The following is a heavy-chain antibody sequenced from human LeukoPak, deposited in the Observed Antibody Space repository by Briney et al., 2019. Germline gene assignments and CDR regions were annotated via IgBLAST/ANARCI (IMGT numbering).Heavy chain of an antibody. D-gene: IGHD1-1*01. Sequence: PGGSLRLSCAASGSTFSRYSMNWVRQAPGKGLEWVSSISGSSSYIYYADSVKGRFTISRDNAKNSLFLQMNSLRAEDTAVYFCAGSDTTGYTPREWDYWYFDLWGRGTLVTVSS. CDR1: GSTFSRYS. CDR3: AGSDTTGYTPREWDYWYFDL. CDR2: ISGSSSYI. J-gene: IGHJ2*01. V-gene: IGHV3-21*01.